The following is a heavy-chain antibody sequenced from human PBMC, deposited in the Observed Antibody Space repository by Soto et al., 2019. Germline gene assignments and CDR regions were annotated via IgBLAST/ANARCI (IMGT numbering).Heavy chain of an antibody. CDR1: GGSISSGSYY. V-gene: IGHV4-39*01. Sequence: PSETLSLTCTVSGGSISSGSYYRDWIRQPPGKGLEWIGNVYYSGSTNYNPSLESRVTISVDTSKNQFSLKLSSVTAADTAVYYCARQTDSYYTFDAFDIWGQGTMVTVSS. J-gene: IGHJ3*02. D-gene: IGHD3-22*01. CDR3: ARQTDSYYTFDAFDI. CDR2: VYYSGST.